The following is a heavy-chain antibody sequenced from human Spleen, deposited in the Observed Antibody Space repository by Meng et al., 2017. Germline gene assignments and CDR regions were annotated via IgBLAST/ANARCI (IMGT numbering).Heavy chain of an antibody. V-gene: IGHV1-24*01. CDR3: ATDPGAYWDYGMDV. Sequence: ASVKVSCKVSGYTLTELSMHWVRQAPGKGLEWMGGFDPEDGETIYVQKFQGRVTMTEDTSTDTAYMELSSLRSEDTAVYYFATDPGAYWDYGMDVWGQGTTVTVSS. J-gene: IGHJ6*02. CDR2: FDPEDGET. D-gene: IGHD2-21*01. CDR1: GYTLTELS.